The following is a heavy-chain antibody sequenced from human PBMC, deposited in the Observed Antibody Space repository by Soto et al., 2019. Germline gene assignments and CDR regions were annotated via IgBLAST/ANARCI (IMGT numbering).Heavy chain of an antibody. CDR1: GFTFSSYS. V-gene: IGHV3-21*01. D-gene: IGHD4-4*01. CDR2: ISSSGDYI. CDR3: AIDSNNRQYGMDV. J-gene: IGHJ6*02. Sequence: EVQLVESGGGLVKPGGSLRLSCAASGFTFSSYSINWVRQAPGKGLEWVSSISSSGDYIYYADSVKGRFTISRDNAKNSLFLQMNSLTAEATAVYYWAIDSNNRQYGMDVWGQGTTVTVSS.